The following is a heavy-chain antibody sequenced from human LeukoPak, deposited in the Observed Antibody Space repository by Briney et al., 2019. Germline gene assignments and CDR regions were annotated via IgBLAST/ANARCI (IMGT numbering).Heavy chain of an antibody. D-gene: IGHD3-9*01. CDR3: ARIRGYYDILTGSNDAFDT. J-gene: IGHJ3*02. CDR1: GYTFTSYG. CDR2: ISAYNGNT. Sequence: ASVKVSCKASGYTFTSYGISWVRQAPGQGLEWMGWISAYNGNTNYAQKLQGRVTMTTDTSTSTAYMELRSLRSDDTAVYYCARIRGYYDILTGSNDAFDTWGQGTMVTVSS. V-gene: IGHV1-18*01.